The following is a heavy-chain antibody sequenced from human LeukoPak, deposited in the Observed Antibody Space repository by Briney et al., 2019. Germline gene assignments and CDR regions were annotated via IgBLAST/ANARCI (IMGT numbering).Heavy chain of an antibody. J-gene: IGHJ3*01. CDR3: ATVDTAMVIGF. D-gene: IGHD5-18*01. V-gene: IGHV4-59*01. CDR2: IYYSGST. CDR1: GGSISSYY. Sequence: PETLSLTCTVSGGSISSYYWSWIRQPPGKGLEWIGYIYYSGSTNYNPSLKSRVTISVDTSKNQFSLKLSSVTAADTAVYYCATVDTAMVIGFWGQGTMVTVSS.